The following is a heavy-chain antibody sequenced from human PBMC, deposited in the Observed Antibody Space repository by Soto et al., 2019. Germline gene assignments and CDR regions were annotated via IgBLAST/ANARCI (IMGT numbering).Heavy chain of an antibody. CDR3: AKATATGGGAFDI. V-gene: IGHV3-23*01. J-gene: IGHJ3*02. Sequence: GSLRLSCXASGFTCSSYDMSWVRQAPGKGLEWVSTILVGGSTYYADSVKGRFTISRDNSKDTLYLQMNSLTAGDTAVYYCAKATATGGGAFDICGQGTMVTVSS. D-gene: IGHD2-8*02. CDR2: ILVGGST. CDR1: GFTCSSYD.